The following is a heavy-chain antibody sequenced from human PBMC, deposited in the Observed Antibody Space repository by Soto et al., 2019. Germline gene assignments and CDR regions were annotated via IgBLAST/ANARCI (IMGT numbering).Heavy chain of an antibody. CDR1: GYSFTSYW. Sequence: GESLKISCKGSGYSFTSYWIGWVRQMPGKGLEWMGIIYPGDSDTRYSPSFQGQVTVSADKSISTAYLQWSSLNASDTAMYYCARGSGYDYWYYGMDVWGQGTTVTVSS. J-gene: IGHJ6*02. CDR2: IYPGDSDT. CDR3: ARGSGYDYWYYGMDV. V-gene: IGHV5-51*01. D-gene: IGHD5-12*01.